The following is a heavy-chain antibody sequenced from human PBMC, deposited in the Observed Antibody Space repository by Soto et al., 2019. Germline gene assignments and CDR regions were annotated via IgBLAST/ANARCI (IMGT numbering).Heavy chain of an antibody. CDR1: GFTFSSYA. D-gene: IGHD5-12*01. CDR3: ARDGSGYDFYYFAY. CDR2: ISSNGGST. V-gene: IGHV3-64*01. J-gene: IGHJ4*02. Sequence: GGSLRLSCAASGFTFSSYAMHWVRQAPGKGLEYVSAISSNGGSTYYANSVKGRFTISRDNSKNTLYLQMGSLRAEDMAVYYCARDGSGYDFYYFAYWGQGTLVTVSS.